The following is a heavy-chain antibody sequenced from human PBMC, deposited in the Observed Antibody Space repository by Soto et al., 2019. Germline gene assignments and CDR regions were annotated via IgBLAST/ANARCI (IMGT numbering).Heavy chain of an antibody. CDR1: GFTFDDYT. CDR2: ISWDSRKV. D-gene: IGHD4-4*01. J-gene: IGHJ4*02. V-gene: IGHV3-9*01. Sequence: EVQLVESGGGLVQPGRCLRLSCAASGFTFDDYTMHLVRQAPGKGLDFLSLISWDSRKVDYADSVKGRFSISRDKARSSLYLKMNSLTPEDTDIYYCAKNMDYFAYSVSRRYEHWGRGNLVAVSS. CDR3: AKNMDYFAYSVSRRYEH.